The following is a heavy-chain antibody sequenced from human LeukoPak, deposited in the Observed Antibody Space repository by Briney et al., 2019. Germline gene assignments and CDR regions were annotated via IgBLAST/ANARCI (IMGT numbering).Heavy chain of an antibody. Sequence: GGSLSLSCAASRITVSDNYMNWVRQAPEKGLEWISLIYSGGTTSYADSVKGRFTISRDDSKNTLYLQMNNLRADDTAVYYCARDPPAVTTNTYGWGQGTLVTVSS. CDR1: RITVSDNY. CDR2: IYSGGTT. CDR3: ARDPPAVTTNTYG. J-gene: IGHJ4*02. D-gene: IGHD4-11*01. V-gene: IGHV3-66*01.